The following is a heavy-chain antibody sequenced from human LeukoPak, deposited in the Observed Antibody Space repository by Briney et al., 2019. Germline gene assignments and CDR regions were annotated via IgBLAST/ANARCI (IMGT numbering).Heavy chain of an antibody. J-gene: IGHJ3*02. CDR1: GCTFSSYA. CDR2: ISGSGGTT. Sequence: GGSLRLSCAASGCTFSSYAMSWVRQAPGKGLEWVSAISGSGGTTYYADSVKGRFTISRDNSKNTLYLQVNSLRAEDTAVYYCAKAYGSIALFRAFDIWGQGTMVTVSS. D-gene: IGHD3-22*01. CDR3: AKAYGSIALFRAFDI. V-gene: IGHV3-23*01.